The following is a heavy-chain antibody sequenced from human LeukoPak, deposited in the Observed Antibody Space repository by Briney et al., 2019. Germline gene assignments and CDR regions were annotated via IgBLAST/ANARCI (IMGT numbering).Heavy chain of an antibody. CDR3: AREGPYSDSSRSRFDY. D-gene: IGHD6-6*01. Sequence: ASVKVSCKASGDTFTNYYIHSVRQAPGQGLEWTGIINPSGGSTSYAQKFQGRVTMTRDTSTSTVYMELSSLRSEDTAVYYCAREGPYSDSSRSRFDYWGQGTLVTVSS. J-gene: IGHJ4*02. CDR2: INPSGGST. CDR1: GDTFTNYY. V-gene: IGHV1-46*01.